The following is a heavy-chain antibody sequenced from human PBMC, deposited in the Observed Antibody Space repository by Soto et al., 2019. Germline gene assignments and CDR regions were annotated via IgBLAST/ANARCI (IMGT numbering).Heavy chain of an antibody. CDR1: GGSISSYY. CDR3: ARGLRGYYDSSGTFDY. J-gene: IGHJ4*02. D-gene: IGHD3-22*01. Sequence: QVQLQESGPGLVKPSETLSLTCTVSGGSISSYYWSWIRQPPGKGLEWIGYIYYSGSTNYNPSLKSRVTISVDTSKNQFSLKLSSVTAEDTAVYYCARGLRGYYDSSGTFDYWGQGTLVTVSS. CDR2: IYYSGST. V-gene: IGHV4-59*01.